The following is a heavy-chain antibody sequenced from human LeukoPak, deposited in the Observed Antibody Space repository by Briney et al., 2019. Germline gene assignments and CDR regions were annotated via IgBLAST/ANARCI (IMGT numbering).Heavy chain of an antibody. CDR2: INGGHYTT. Sequence: GGSLRLSCAASGSSFSNFAMTWVRQAPGKGLEWVSSINGGHYTTYNTDSVKGRFTISRDNSKNTLYLQMNSLRADDTAVYYCTRDPNGDYVGAFDSWGQGTLVTVSS. V-gene: IGHV3-23*01. D-gene: IGHD4-17*01. CDR1: GSSFSNFA. CDR3: TRDPNGDYVGAFDS. J-gene: IGHJ5*01.